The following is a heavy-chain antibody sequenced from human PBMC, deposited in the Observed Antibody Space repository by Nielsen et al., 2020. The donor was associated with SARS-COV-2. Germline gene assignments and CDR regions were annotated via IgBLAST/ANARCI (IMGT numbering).Heavy chain of an antibody. J-gene: IGHJ4*01. V-gene: IGHV3-73*01. CDR1: GFTFSGSA. Sequence: GESLKISCAASGFTFSGSAMHWVRQASGKGLEWVGRIRSKANSYATAYAASVKGRFTISRDDSKNTAYLQMNSLKTEDTAVYYCTTPAAFDYWGHGTLVTFSS. D-gene: IGHD2-2*01. CDR3: TTPAAFDY. CDR2: IRSKANSYAT.